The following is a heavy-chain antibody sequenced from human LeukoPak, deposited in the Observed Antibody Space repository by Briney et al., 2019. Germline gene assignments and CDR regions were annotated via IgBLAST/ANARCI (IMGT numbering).Heavy chain of an antibody. Sequence: PGGSLRLSCAASGFTFSSYSMNWVRQAPGKGLEWVSSISSSSSYIYYADSVKGRFTISRDNAKNSLYLQMNSLRVEDTAVYYCARDHFDYRLDYWGQGTLVAVSS. J-gene: IGHJ4*02. CDR2: ISSSSSYI. CDR3: ARDHFDYRLDY. V-gene: IGHV3-21*01. CDR1: GFTFSSYS. D-gene: IGHD4-11*01.